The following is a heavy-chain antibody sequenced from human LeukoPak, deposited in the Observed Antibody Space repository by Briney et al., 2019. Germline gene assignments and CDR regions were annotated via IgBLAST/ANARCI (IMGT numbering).Heavy chain of an antibody. CDR1: GFTFSSYW. J-gene: IGHJ4*02. CDR3: ARGYCSGGSCPLDY. V-gene: IGHV3-7*01. D-gene: IGHD2-15*01. CDR2: IKQDGSEK. Sequence: GGSLRLSCAASGFTFSSYWMSWVRQAPGKGLEWVANIKQDGSEKYYVDSVKGRFTISRDNAKNSLYLQMNSLRAEDTAVYYCARGYCSGGSCPLDYWGQGTLVTVSS.